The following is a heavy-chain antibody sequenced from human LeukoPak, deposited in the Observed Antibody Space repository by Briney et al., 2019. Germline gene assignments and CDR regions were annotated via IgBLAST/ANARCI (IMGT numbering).Heavy chain of an antibody. J-gene: IGHJ4*02. D-gene: IGHD2-2*02. CDR3: ARGGRYTGSFGY. V-gene: IGHV4-59*01. CDR2: IYYSGST. Sequence: SETLSLTCTVSGGSLSSYYWSWIRQPPGKGLEWIGYIYYSGSTTYNPSLRSRVTISVDTSKNQFSLKLSSVTAADTAVYYCARGGRYTGSFGYWGQGTLVTVSS. CDR1: GGSLSSYY.